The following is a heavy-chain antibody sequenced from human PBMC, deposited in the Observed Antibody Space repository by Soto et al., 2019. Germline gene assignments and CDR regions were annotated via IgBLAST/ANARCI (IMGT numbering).Heavy chain of an antibody. D-gene: IGHD3-10*02. CDR2: FDAEDGET. Sequence: ASVKVSCKVSGFPLTEFSIHWVRQAPRKGLEWMGAFDAEDGETIYAQKFQGRVTMTEDTSTDTAYMELSSLRSEDTAVYYCAMSIPISGGGFDPSGQITLVKVS. V-gene: IGHV1-24*01. J-gene: IGHJ5*02. CDR1: GFPLTEFS. CDR3: AMSIPISGGGFDP.